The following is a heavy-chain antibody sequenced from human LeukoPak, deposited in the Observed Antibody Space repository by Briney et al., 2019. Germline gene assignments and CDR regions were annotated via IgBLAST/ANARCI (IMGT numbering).Heavy chain of an antibody. Sequence: HRESLNISCKGSGYRFTSYWISWVRQMPGKGLEWMGRIDPSDSYTNYSPSFQGHVTISADKSISTAYLQWSSLKASDTAMYYCARRALPPAYCGGDCFDAFDIWGQGTMVTVSS. D-gene: IGHD2-21*02. V-gene: IGHV5-10-1*01. J-gene: IGHJ3*02. CDR1: GYRFTSYW. CDR2: IDPSDSYT. CDR3: ARRALPPAYCGGDCFDAFDI.